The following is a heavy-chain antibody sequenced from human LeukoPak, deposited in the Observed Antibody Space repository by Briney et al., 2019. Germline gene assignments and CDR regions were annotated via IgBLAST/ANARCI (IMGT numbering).Heavy chain of an antibody. J-gene: IGHJ5*02. D-gene: IGHD6-13*01. CDR3: ASGQQQLVLYNWFDP. Sequence: ASVKVSCKASGGTFISYAISWVRQAPGQGLEWMGGIIPIFGTANYAQKFQGRVTITADESTSTAYMELSSLRSEDTAVYYCASGQQQLVLYNWFDPWGQGTLVTVSS. CDR2: IIPIFGTA. CDR1: GGTFISYA. V-gene: IGHV1-69*13.